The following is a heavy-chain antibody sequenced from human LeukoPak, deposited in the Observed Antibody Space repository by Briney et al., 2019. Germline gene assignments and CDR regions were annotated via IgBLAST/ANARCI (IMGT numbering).Heavy chain of an antibody. CDR3: ARAMRSGYDY. CDR1: GFTFSSYG. V-gene: IGHV3-48*02. Sequence: GSLRLSCAASGFTFSSYGMNWLRQAPGKRLEWVSYISSSSDSIYYADSVKGRFTISRDNAENSLYLQMNSLRDEDTAVYYCARAMRSGYDYWGQGTLVTVSS. CDR2: ISSSSDSI. D-gene: IGHD5-12*01. J-gene: IGHJ4*02.